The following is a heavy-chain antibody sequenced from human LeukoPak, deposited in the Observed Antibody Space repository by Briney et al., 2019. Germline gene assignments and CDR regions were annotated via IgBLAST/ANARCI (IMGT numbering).Heavy chain of an antibody. J-gene: IGHJ5*02. Sequence: ASVKVSCKASGYTFTGYYLHWLRRAPGQGLEWMGRINPNSGGTNYAQKFQGRVTMTTDTSISTAYMELNRLTSDDTAVYYCAREPMVRDFNWFDPWGQGTLVSVSS. D-gene: IGHD3-10*01. CDR1: GYTFTGYY. CDR2: INPNSGGT. V-gene: IGHV1-2*06. CDR3: AREPMVRDFNWFDP.